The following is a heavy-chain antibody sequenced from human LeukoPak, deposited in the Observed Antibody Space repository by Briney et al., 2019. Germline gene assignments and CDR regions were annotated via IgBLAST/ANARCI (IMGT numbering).Heavy chain of an antibody. CDR1: GFTFSSYG. CDR3: ARGMSSSGYSAWFDP. J-gene: IGHJ5*02. D-gene: IGHD6-19*01. Sequence: PGGSLRLSCAASGFTFSSYGMHWVRQAPGKGLEWVAFIRYDGSNEYYADSVKGRFTISRDNSKNTLYLQMNSLRAEDTAVYYCARGMSSSGYSAWFDPWGQGTLVTVSS. CDR2: IRYDGSNE. V-gene: IGHV3-30*02.